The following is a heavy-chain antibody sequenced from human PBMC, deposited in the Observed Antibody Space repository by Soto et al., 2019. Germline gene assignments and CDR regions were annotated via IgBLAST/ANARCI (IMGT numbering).Heavy chain of an antibody. V-gene: IGHV1-18*01. CDR2: ISGYNGNT. CDR3: ARDEVPAANWLDR. J-gene: IGHJ5*02. CDR1: GYIFINYG. D-gene: IGHD2-2*01. Sequence: ASVKVSCKASGYIFINYGITWVRQAPGQGLEWMGWISGYNGNTKYADKLQGRVTMTTDTPTTTAYMELRSLRSDDTAVYYCARDEVPAANWLDRWGQGTLVTVSS.